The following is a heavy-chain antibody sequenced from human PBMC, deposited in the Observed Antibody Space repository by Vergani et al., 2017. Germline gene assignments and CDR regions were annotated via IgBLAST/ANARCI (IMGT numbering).Heavy chain of an antibody. CDR3: VRGSSGWYVYFDY. CDR2: IYYSGST. CDR1: GGSISSYY. D-gene: IGHD6-19*01. J-gene: IGHJ4*02. V-gene: IGHV4-59*01. Sequence: QVQLQESGPGLVKPSETLSLTCTVSGGSISSYYWSWIRQPPGKGLEWIGYIYYSGSTNYNPSLKSRVTISVDTSKNQFSLKLSSVTAADTAVYYCVRGSSGWYVYFDYWGQGTLVTVSS.